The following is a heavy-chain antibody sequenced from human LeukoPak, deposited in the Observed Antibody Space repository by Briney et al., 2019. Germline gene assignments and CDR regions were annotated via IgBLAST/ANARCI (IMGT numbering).Heavy chain of an antibody. D-gene: IGHD1-26*01. CDR1: GYTFTGYY. Sequence: VASVKVSCKASGYTFTGYYMHWVRQAPGQGLEWMGWINPNSGGTNYAQKFQGRVSMTRDTSISTAYMELSSLRSEDTAVYYCARGLNAKLFGSPPPDWGQGTLVTVSS. CDR2: INPNSGGT. V-gene: IGHV1-2*02. CDR3: ARGLNAKLFGSPPPD. J-gene: IGHJ4*02.